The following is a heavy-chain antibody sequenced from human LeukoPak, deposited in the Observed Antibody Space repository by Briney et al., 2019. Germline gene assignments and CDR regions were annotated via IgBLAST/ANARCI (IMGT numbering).Heavy chain of an antibody. CDR2: ISGSGGST. J-gene: IGHJ4*02. D-gene: IGHD1-7*01. CDR3: AKDGGLELGFED. V-gene: IGHV3-23*01. CDR1: GFTFSSYG. Sequence: PGGSLRLSCAASGFTFSSYGMNWVRQAPGKGLEWVSTISGSGGSTYYADSVKGRFTISRDNPKNTLYLQMNSLRAEDTAVYYCAKDGGLELGFEDWGQGTLVTVSS.